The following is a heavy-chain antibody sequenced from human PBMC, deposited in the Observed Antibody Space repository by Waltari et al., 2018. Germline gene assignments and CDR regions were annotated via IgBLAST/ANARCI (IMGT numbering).Heavy chain of an antibody. CDR3: ARDDHNWFDP. CDR2: IYYSGST. V-gene: IGHV4-59*01. Sequence: QVQLQESGPGLLKPSQTLSLTCTVSGGSISSYYWSWIRQPPGKGLEWIGDIYYSGSTNYNPSLKSRVTISVDTSKNQFSLKLSSVTAADTAVYYCARDDHNWFDPWGQGTLVTVSS. J-gene: IGHJ5*02. CDR1: GGSISSYY.